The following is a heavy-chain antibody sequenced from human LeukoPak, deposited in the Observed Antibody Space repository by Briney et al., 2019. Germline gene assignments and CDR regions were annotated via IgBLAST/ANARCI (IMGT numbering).Heavy chain of an antibody. V-gene: IGHV1-2*02. J-gene: IGHJ4*02. Sequence: GASVKVSCKASGYTFTGYYMHWVRQAPGQGLEWMGWINPNSGGTNYAQKFQGRVTMTRDTSISTAYMELSRLRSDDTAVYYCARSNYYDSSGSPLFNWGQGTLVTVSS. CDR3: ARSNYYDSSGSPLFN. CDR2: INPNSGGT. CDR1: GYTFTGYY. D-gene: IGHD3-22*01.